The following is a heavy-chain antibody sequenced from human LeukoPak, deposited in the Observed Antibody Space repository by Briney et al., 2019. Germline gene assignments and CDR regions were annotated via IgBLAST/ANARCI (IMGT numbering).Heavy chain of an antibody. D-gene: IGHD4-17*01. CDR3: ANYGDYQYFDY. CDR2: ISGDGSTT. Sequence: GGSLRLSCAASGFTFDDYAMHWVRQGPGKGLEWVSYISGDGSTTYYADSVKGRFTISRDNSKNTLYLQMNSLKTDDTAVYYCANYGDYQYFDYWGQGAPVTVSS. J-gene: IGHJ4*02. CDR1: GFTFDDYA. V-gene: IGHV3-43*02.